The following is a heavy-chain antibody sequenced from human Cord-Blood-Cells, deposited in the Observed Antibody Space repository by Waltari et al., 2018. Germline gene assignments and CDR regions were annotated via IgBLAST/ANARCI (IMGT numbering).Heavy chain of an antibody. J-gene: IGHJ4*02. D-gene: IGHD6-6*01. CDR3: AREVDSSSCEDC. Sequence: HVQLQESGPGLVKPSETLSLTCTVDGAPISSYDWCWIRPPTGKGLQWIGRIYTCVSTNCYPPLQSRVTMSVDPATTPFSLTVSSVTGAGTVEYYGAREVDSSSCEDCWGQGSLVTV. V-gene: IGHV4-4*07. CDR1: GAPISSYD. CDR2: IYTCVST.